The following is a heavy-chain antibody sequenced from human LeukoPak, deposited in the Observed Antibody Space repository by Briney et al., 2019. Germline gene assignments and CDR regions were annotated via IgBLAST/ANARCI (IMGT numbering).Heavy chain of an antibody. CDR1: AYSISSGYL. D-gene: IGHD2-21*02. CDR3: ARGDGAY. Sequence: PSETLSLTCTVSAYSISSGYLWGWVRQPPGKGLEWIGNMYHSGSTYYNSSLKSRVTISLDTSKNQFSLKLNSVTAADTAVYYCARGDGAYWGQGILVTVSS. CDR2: MYHSGST. J-gene: IGHJ4*02. V-gene: IGHV4-38-2*02.